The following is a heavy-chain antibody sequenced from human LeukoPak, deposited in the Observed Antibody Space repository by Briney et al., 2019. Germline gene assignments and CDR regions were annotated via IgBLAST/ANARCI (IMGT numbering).Heavy chain of an antibody. CDR1: GFMFHDHG. V-gene: IGHV3-20*04. Sequence: GGSLRLSCGGSGFMFHDHGMSWVRQVAGKGLEWVSGINWDGGSTGYADSVKGRFTISRDNAKKSLYLQVNSLRAEDTALYYCAGGDRNGWYFDFWGQGTLVTVSS. D-gene: IGHD6-19*01. J-gene: IGHJ4*02. CDR3: AGGDRNGWYFDF. CDR2: INWDGGST.